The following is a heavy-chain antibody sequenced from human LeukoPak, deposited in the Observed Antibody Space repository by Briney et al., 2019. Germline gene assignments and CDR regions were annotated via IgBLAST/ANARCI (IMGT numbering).Heavy chain of an antibody. CDR3: ARADWDTAMIDY. CDR1: GFTFSSYA. J-gene: IGHJ4*02. D-gene: IGHD5-18*01. CDR2: ISFSGGTT. V-gene: IGHV3-23*01. Sequence: GGSLRLSCAASGFTFSSYAMSWVRQAPGKGLEWVSGISFSGGTTYYADSVKGRFTISRDNSKNTLYLQMNSLRAEDTAVYYCARADWDTAMIDYWGQGTLVTVSS.